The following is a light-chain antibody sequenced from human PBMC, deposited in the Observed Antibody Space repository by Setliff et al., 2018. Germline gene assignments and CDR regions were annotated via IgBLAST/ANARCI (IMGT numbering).Light chain of an antibody. CDR2: EVN. CDR3: SSYKNTNKNV. Sequence: QSALTQPASVSGSPGQSITISCAGTSSDIGSYHLVSWYQQHPGKVPKLMIYEVNKRPSGVSSRFSGSKSGNTASLTISGLQAEDEADYFCSSYKNTNKNVFGTGTKVTVL. V-gene: IGLV2-14*02. CDR1: SSDIGSYHL. J-gene: IGLJ1*01.